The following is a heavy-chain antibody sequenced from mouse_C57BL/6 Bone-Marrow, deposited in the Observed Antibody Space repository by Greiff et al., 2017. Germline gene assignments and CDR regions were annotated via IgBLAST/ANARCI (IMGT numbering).Heavy chain of an antibody. CDR3: ARGNYYGSSYAMDY. J-gene: IGHJ4*01. D-gene: IGHD1-1*01. CDR1: GFTFSDYG. V-gene: IGHV5-17*01. Sequence: EVQVVESGGGLVKPGGSLKLSCAASGFTFSDYGMHWVRQAPEKGLEWVAYISSGSSTIYYADTVTGRFTISRDNAKNTLFLQRTSLRAEDTAMYYCARGNYYGSSYAMDYWGQGTSVTVSS. CDR2: ISSGSSTI.